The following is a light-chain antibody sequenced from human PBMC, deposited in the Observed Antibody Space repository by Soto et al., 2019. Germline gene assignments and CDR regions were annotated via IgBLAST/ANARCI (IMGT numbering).Light chain of an antibody. CDR3: CSYARSGNTLL. V-gene: IGLV2-23*02. J-gene: IGLJ2*01. Sequence: QSALTQPASVSGSPGQSITISCTGTSSDVGSYNLVSWYQQRPGKAPKFMIYEVNKRPSGVSDRFSGSKSGNTASLTISGLQAEDEAGYYCCSYARSGNTLLFGGGTKVTVL. CDR1: SSDVGSYNL. CDR2: EVN.